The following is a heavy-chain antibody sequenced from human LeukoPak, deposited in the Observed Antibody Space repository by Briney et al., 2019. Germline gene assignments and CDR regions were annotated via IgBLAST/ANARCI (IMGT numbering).Heavy chain of an antibody. CDR2: INPNSGGT. D-gene: IGHD6-13*01. J-gene: IGHJ6*02. CDR3: ASLIAAAATRAGYYYYGMDV. V-gene: IGHV1-2*02. Sequence: ASVKVSCKASGYTFTGYYMHWVRQAPGQGLEWMGWINPNSGGTNYAQKFQGRVAMTRDTSISTAYMELSRLRSDDTAVYYCASLIAAAATRAGYYYYGMDVWGQGTTVTVSS. CDR1: GYTFTGYY.